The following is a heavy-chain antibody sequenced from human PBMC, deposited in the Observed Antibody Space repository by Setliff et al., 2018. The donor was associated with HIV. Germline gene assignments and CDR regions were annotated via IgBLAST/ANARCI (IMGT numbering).Heavy chain of an antibody. CDR1: GYRFNTYG. CDR2: ISPYNGDT. Sequence: GASVKVSCKASGYRFNTYGISWVRQAPGQGLEWMGWISPYNGDTRFAQSLQGRVTLTTDTSTNTAYMEMRTLRSDDTAVYYCVRGVTRDISGYYRDEYFQHWVPETLLVTVSS. V-gene: IGHV1-18*01. CDR3: VRGVTRDISGYYRDEYFQH. J-gene: IGHJ1*01. D-gene: IGHD3-22*01.